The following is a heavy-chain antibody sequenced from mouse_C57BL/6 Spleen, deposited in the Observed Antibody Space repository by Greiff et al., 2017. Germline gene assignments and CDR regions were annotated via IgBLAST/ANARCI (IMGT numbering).Heavy chain of an antibody. Sequence: EVMLVESGEGLVKPGGSLKLSCAASGFTFSSYAMSWVRQTPEKRLEWVAYISSGGDYIYYADTVKGRFTISRDNARNTLYLQMSSLKSEDTAMYYCTRDQSDGPYLDYWGQGTTLTVSS. CDR2: ISSGGDYI. D-gene: IGHD2-3*01. V-gene: IGHV5-9-1*02. CDR1: GFTFSSYA. CDR3: TRDQSDGPYLDY. J-gene: IGHJ2*01.